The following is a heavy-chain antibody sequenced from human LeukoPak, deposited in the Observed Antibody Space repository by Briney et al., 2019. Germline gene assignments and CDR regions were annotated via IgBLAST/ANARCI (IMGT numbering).Heavy chain of an antibody. Sequence: SQTLSLTCTVSGGSISSGSYYWSWIRQPAGKGLEWIGRIYTSGSTNYNPSLKSRVTISVDTSKNQFSLKLSSVTAADTAVYYCAREYYDSSIATQYFQHWGQGTLVTVSS. V-gene: IGHV4-61*02. CDR3: AREYYDSSIATQYFQH. D-gene: IGHD3-22*01. J-gene: IGHJ1*01. CDR1: GGSISSGSYY. CDR2: IYTSGST.